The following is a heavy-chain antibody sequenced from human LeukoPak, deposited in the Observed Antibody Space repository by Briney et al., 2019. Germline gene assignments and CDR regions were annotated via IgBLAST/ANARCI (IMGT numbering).Heavy chain of an antibody. CDR1: GFTFSSYG. V-gene: IGHV3-30*02. Sequence: GGSLRLSCAASGFTFSSYGMHWVRQAPGKGLEWVAFIRYDGSNKYYADSVKGRFTISRDNSKNTLYLQMNSLRAEDTAVYYCARDPGLNPPFLGYWGQGTLVTVSS. CDR2: IRYDGSNK. J-gene: IGHJ4*02. D-gene: IGHD2-8*01. CDR3: ARDPGLNPPFLGY.